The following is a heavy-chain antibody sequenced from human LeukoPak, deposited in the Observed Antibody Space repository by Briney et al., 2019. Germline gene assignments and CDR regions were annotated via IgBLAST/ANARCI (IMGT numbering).Heavy chain of an antibody. CDR3: ARICSSTDCLIPD. V-gene: IGHV3-74*01. Sequence: GGSLRLSCAASGFTFSRHWMHWVRQAPGKGLVWISRINSDASDTNCADFVKGRFTISRDNAKNTVYLQINSLRDEDTAVYYCARICSSTDCLIPDWGQGTLVTASS. CDR1: GFTFSRHW. D-gene: IGHD2-2*01. CDR2: INSDASDT. J-gene: IGHJ4*02.